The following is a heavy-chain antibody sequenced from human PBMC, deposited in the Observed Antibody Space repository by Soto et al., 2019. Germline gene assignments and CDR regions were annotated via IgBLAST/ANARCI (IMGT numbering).Heavy chain of an antibody. CDR2: ISHDGGAK. V-gene: IGHV3-30*18. D-gene: IGHD6-19*01. CDR3: AKDLYGAGWYNYFDP. Sequence: QVQLVESGGGVVQPGRSLRLSCAASGFTFSTTGMHWVRQAPGKGLEWVAMISHDGGAKYYADSVKGRFIISRDTSNNTLYLQMNSLRPEDTAVYHCAKDLYGAGWYNYFDPWGQGTLVTVSS. CDR1: GFTFSTTG. J-gene: IGHJ5*02.